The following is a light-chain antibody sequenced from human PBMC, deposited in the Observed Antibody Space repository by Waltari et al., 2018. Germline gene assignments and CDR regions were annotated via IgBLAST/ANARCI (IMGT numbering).Light chain of an antibody. CDR1: QNIEIY. V-gene: IGKV1-39*01. Sequence: DIQMTQSPSSLSASVGDRVIITCRASQNIEIYLSWYQQKQGKAPKLLISGASSLQGGVPSRFSGTGSGTNFTLTLSSLQAEDFGTYYCQQSHTSPFSFGPGTNVDLK. J-gene: IGKJ3*01. CDR3: QQSHTSPFS. CDR2: GAS.